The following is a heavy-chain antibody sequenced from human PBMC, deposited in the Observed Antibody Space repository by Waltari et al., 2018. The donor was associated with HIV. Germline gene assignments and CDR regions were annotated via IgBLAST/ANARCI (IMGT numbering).Heavy chain of an antibody. V-gene: IGHV3-23*01. CDR2: IRGSGET. CDR3: AKVPTYLNLLTANSLDY. J-gene: IGHJ4*02. D-gene: IGHD3-9*01. Sequence: EVQLLEFGGGLVQPGGSLRLSCTSSRFTFSSYSMSWVRQAPGKGLEWVSTIRGSGETFYADSVRGRFTISRDNTENTLYLQMNSLRAEDTAVYYCAKVPTYLNLLTANSLDYWGQGTLVTVSS. CDR1: RFTFSSYS.